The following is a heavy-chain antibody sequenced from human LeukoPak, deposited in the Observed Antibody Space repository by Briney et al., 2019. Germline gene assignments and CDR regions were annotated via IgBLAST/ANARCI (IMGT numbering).Heavy chain of an antibody. J-gene: IGHJ4*02. V-gene: IGHV4-39*07. D-gene: IGHD6-13*01. CDR3: ARLGGGSSSWYRAY. CDR1: GGSMSSGNYY. Sequence: PSETLSLTCTVSGGSMSSGNYYWSWIRQPPGKGLEWIGEINHSGSTNYNPSLKSRVTISVDTSKNQFSLKLSSVTAADTAVYYCARLGGGSSSWYRAYWGQGTLVTVSS. CDR2: INHSGST.